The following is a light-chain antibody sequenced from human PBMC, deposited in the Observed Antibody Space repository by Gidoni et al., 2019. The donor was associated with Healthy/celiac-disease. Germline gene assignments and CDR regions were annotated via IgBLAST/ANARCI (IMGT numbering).Light chain of an antibody. CDR2: GAS. J-gene: IGKJ2*01. CDR3: QQYNIWPRT. Sequence: EIVMTQSPATLSVSPGERATLSCRASQSISSNLAWYQQKPGQAPRLLIYGASLRATGFPARFSGSGSGTDFTLTISSLQSEDFAVYYCQQYNIWPRTFGQGTKLEIK. CDR1: QSISSN. V-gene: IGKV3-15*01.